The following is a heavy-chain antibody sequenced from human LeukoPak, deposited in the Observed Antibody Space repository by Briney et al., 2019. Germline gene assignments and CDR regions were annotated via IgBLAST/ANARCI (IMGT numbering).Heavy chain of an antibody. Sequence: GESLKISFQGSGYRFTSYWIGWVRPMPGKGLEWMGIIYPGDSDTRYSPSFQGQVTISADKSISTAYLQWSSLKASDTAMYYCARSFNPRSHDFWSGSKPFYYYYYMDVWGKGTTVTVSS. D-gene: IGHD3-3*01. J-gene: IGHJ6*03. CDR3: ARSFNPRSHDFWSGSKPFYYYYYMDV. V-gene: IGHV5-51*01. CDR2: IYPGDSDT. CDR1: GYRFTSYW.